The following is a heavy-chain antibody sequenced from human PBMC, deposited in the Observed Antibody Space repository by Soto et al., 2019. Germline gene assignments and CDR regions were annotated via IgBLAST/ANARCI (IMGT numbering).Heavy chain of an antibody. Sequence: PSETLSLTCTVSGGSISSYYWSWIRQPPGKGLEWIGYIYYSGSTNYNPSLKSRVTISVDTSKNQFSLKLSSVTAADTAVYYCARGLGSDSSGWSLAGTYFDYWGQGTLVTVSS. CDR2: IYYSGST. J-gene: IGHJ4*02. CDR3: ARGLGSDSSGWSLAGTYFDY. CDR1: GGSISSYY. V-gene: IGHV4-59*01. D-gene: IGHD6-19*01.